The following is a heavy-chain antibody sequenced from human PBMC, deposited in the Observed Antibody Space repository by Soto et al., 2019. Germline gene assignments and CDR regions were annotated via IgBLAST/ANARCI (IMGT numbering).Heavy chain of an antibody. V-gene: IGHV3-23*01. CDR1: GFTFSSYA. Sequence: LRLSCAASGFTFSSYAMSWVRQAPGKGLEWVSAISGSGGSTYYADTVKGRFTISRDNSKNTLYLQMNSMRAEDTAVYYCAKASDGRYYFDYWGQGTLVTVSS. CDR3: AKASDGRYYFDY. D-gene: IGHD4-17*01. CDR2: ISGSGGST. J-gene: IGHJ4*02.